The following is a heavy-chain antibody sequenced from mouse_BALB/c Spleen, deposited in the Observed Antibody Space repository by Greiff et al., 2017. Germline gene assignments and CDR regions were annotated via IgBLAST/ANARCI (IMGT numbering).Heavy chain of an antibody. CDR1: GYTFTDYN. Sequence: VQLQQSGPELVKPGASVKISCKASGYTFTDYNMHWVKQSHGKSLEWIGYIYPYNGGTGYNQKFKSKATLTVDNSSSTAYMELRTLTSEDSAVYYCASPYYYGSSAWFAYWGQGTLVTVSA. V-gene: IGHV1S29*02. J-gene: IGHJ3*01. CDR2: IYPYNGGT. D-gene: IGHD1-1*01. CDR3: ASPYYYGSSAWFAY.